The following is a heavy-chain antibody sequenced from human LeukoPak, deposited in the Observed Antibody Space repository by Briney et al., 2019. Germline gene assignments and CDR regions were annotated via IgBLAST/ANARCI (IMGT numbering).Heavy chain of an antibody. CDR1: GGSFSGYY. CDR3: ARGLLEAVADQGPSVAFDI. Sequence: SETLSLTCAVYGGSFSGYYWSWIRQPPGKGLEWIGEINHSGSTNYNPSLKSRVTISVDTSKNQFSLKLSSVTAADTAVYYCARGLLEAVADQGPSVAFDIWGQGTMVTVSS. D-gene: IGHD6-19*01. CDR2: INHSGST. V-gene: IGHV4-34*01. J-gene: IGHJ3*02.